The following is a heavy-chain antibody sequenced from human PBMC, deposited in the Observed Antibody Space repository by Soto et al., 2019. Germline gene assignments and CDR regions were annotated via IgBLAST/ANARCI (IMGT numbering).Heavy chain of an antibody. V-gene: IGHV3-74*03. CDR2: INGDGRTT. Sequence: VALVESGGGVAQPGGSLRLSCAVSGFTFSHYWMHWVRQAPGGGLEWVSGINGDGRTTTYAESVKGRFTISRENAKNTMSLQMTSLRDADTAVYFCARAPHYGGNSGPEDSWGQGTLVTVSS. J-gene: IGHJ4*02. D-gene: IGHD2-21*02. CDR1: GFTFSHYW. CDR3: ARAPHYGGNSGPEDS.